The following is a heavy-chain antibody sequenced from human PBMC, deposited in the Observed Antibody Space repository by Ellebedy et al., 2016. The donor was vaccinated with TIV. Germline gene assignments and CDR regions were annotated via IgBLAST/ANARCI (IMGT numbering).Heavy chain of an antibody. Sequence: GESLKISCKTSGYIFTDHWISWVRQVPGKGLEWMGRFDPDDSYRNYSPSFQDHVTFSADKSTSTAYLQWNSLRASDTAIYSCARHIANEFGSGSYFNFWGQGTLVTVSS. J-gene: IGHJ4*02. CDR1: GYIFTDHW. V-gene: IGHV5-10-1*01. CDR2: FDPDDSYR. CDR3: ARHIANEFGSGSYFNF. D-gene: IGHD3-10*01.